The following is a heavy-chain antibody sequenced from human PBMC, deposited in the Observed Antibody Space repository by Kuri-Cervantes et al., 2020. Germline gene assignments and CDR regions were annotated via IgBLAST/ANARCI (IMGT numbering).Heavy chain of an antibody. J-gene: IGHJ3*02. CDR1: GYTFTGYY. Sequence: ASVKVSCKASGYTFTGYYMHWVRQAPGQGLEWMGWISAYNGNTNYAQKLQGRVTMTTDTSTSTAYMELRSLRPDDTAVYYCASSRRRGSGWSSAFDIWGQGTMVTVSS. CDR3: ASSRRRGSGWSSAFDI. V-gene: IGHV1-18*04. D-gene: IGHD6-19*01. CDR2: ISAYNGNT.